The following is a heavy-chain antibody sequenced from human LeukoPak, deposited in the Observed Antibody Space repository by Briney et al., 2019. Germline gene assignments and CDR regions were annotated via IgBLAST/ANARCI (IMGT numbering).Heavy chain of an antibody. V-gene: IGHV1-69*02. D-gene: IGHD5-18*01. Sequence: SVKVSCKASGGAFIYYTFNWVRQAPGQGLEWMGKIIPILGIANFAQRFQGRVTITADKSTSTAFMELSSLTSEDTAVYYCARADKYSYGYCDYWGQGTLVTVSS. J-gene: IGHJ4*02. CDR1: GGAFIYYT. CDR2: IIPILGIA. CDR3: ARADKYSYGYCDY.